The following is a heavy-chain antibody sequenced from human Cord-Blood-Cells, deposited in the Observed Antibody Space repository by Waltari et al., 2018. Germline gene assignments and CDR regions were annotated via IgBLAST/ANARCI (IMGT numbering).Heavy chain of an antibody. CDR3: ARAPRWDDYGDY. V-gene: IGHV1-2*06. D-gene: IGHD1-26*01. CDR1: GYTFTGYC. J-gene: IGHJ4*02. CDR2: INPTRDGT. Sequence: QVQLVQSGAEVKKPGASVKVSCKASGYTFTGYCMHWVRQAPGQGLEWMGRINPTRDGTTYAQKFQGRVTMTRDTSISTAYMEPSRLRSDDTAVYYCARAPRWDDYGDYWGQGTLVTVSS.